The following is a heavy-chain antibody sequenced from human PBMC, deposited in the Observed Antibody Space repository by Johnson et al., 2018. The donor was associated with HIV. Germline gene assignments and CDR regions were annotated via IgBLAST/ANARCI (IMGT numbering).Heavy chain of an antibody. Sequence: VQLVESGGGVVQPGGSLRLSCAASGFIFSDYYMSWIRQAPGKGLEWVSVIHGGGSIYYEDSVKGRFTISRDNSKSTLYLQMNSLRPEDTAVYYCARGGRHDAFDIWGQGTMVTVSS. V-gene: IGHV3-66*02. D-gene: IGHD3-16*01. CDR2: IHGGGSI. J-gene: IGHJ3*02. CDR3: ARGGRHDAFDI. CDR1: GFIFSDYY.